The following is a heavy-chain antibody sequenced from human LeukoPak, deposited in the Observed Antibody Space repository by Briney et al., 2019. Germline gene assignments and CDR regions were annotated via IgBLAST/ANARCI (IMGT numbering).Heavy chain of an antibody. CDR1: GFTFSTYG. D-gene: IGHD3-16*01. CDR3: AKEGFESQGAFDI. V-gene: IGHV3-30*02. Sequence: GGSLRLSCATSGFTFSTYGMHWVRQAPGKGLEWVTFLWYDGSKEFYADSVKGRFTVSRDTSKNTLYLQMNSLRAEDTAVYYCAKEGFESQGAFDIWGQGTMVTVSS. CDR2: LWYDGSKE. J-gene: IGHJ3*02.